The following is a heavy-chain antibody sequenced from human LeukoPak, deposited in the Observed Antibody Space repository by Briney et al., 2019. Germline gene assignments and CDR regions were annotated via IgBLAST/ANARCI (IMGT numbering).Heavy chain of an antibody. CDR3: ASSDPSYFQH. CDR1: GGSISSSSYY. V-gene: IGHV4-39*01. CDR2: IYYSGST. Sequence: SETLSLTCTVSGGSISSSSYYWGWIRQPPGKGLEWIGNIYYSGSTYCNPSLKSRVTISVDTSKNQFSLKLSSVTAADTAVYYCASSDPSYFQHWSQGTLVTVSS. J-gene: IGHJ1*01.